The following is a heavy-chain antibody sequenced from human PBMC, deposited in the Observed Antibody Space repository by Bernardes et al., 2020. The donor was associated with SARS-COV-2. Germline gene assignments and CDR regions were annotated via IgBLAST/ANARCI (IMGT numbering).Heavy chain of an antibody. CDR3: ARDADRTMVRGVIIATPHNWFDP. CDR1: GYTFTSYG. D-gene: IGHD3-10*01. Sequence: ASVKVSCKASGYTFTSYGISWVRQAPGQGLEWMGWISAYNGNTNYAQKLQGRVTMTTDTSTSTAYMELRSLRSDDTAVYYCARDADRTMVRGVIIATPHNWFDPGGREPW. CDR2: ISAYNGNT. V-gene: IGHV1-18*01. J-gene: IGHJ5*02.